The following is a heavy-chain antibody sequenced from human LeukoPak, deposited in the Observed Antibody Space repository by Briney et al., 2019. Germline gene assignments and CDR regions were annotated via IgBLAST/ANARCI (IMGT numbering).Heavy chain of an antibody. J-gene: IGHJ6*03. Sequence: PSETLSLTCAVYGGSFSGYYWSWIRQPPGKGLEWIGEINHSGSTNYNPSLKSRVTISVDTSKNQFSLKLSSVTAADTAVYYCASDPNWNYGGYYMDVWGKGTTVTVSS. CDR1: GGSFSGYY. V-gene: IGHV4-34*01. D-gene: IGHD1-7*01. CDR3: ASDPNWNYGGYYMDV. CDR2: INHSGST.